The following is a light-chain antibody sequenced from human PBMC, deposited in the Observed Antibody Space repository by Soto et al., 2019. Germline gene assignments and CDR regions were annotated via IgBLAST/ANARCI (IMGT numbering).Light chain of an antibody. CDR1: SSDVGGYNY. V-gene: IGLV2-14*01. CDR3: SSYTSSSTNV. J-gene: IGLJ1*01. Sequence: QSVLTQPASVSGSPGQSITISCTGTSSDVGGYNYGSWYQQHPGKAPKLMIYEVSNRPSGVSNRFSGCKSGNTAYLTISGLQAEDEADYYCSSYTSSSTNVFPTGTKLTVL. CDR2: EVS.